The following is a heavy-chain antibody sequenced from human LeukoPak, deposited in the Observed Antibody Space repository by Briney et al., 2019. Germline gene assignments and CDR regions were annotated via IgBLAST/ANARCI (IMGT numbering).Heavy chain of an antibody. J-gene: IGHJ4*02. D-gene: IGHD3-9*01. CDR2: ISSSSSYT. V-gene: IGHV3-11*06. Sequence: GGSLRLSCAASGFTFSDYYMSWIRQAPGKGLEWVSYISSSSSYTNYADSVKGRFTISRDNAKNSLYLQMNSLRAEDTAVYYCARDCAYYDILTGYPRWFDYWGQGTLVTVPS. CDR1: GFTFSDYY. CDR3: ARDCAYYDILTGYPRWFDY.